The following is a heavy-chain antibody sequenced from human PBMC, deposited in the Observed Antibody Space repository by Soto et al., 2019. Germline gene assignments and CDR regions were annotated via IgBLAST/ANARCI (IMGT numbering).Heavy chain of an antibody. J-gene: IGHJ5*02. CDR3: ARDSKRARLRDCIRTNCFSNWCDP. CDR1: GFPFSTYA. D-gene: IGHD2-2*01. V-gene: IGHV3-30-3*01. Sequence: QVQLVESGGGVVQPGRSLRLSCAASGFPFSTYAMHWVRQAPGRGLEWVAVISYDGSSKYYADSVQGRFTIYRDNSNNTLYLQGNSLRSDDTAVYYCARDSKRARLRDCIRTNCFSNWCDPWGQGTLVTVSA. CDR2: ISYDGSSK.